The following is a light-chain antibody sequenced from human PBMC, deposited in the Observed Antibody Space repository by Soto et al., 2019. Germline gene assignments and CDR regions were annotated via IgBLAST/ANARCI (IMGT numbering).Light chain of an antibody. Sequence: QLVLTQPPSASGTPGQRVTISCSGGSSNIGTNAVNWYQQLSGTAPKLLIYNNNQRPSGVPDRFSGSKSGTSASLAISGLQSEDEADYYCAAWDDSLNGYVFGTGTKLTVL. J-gene: IGLJ1*01. CDR3: AAWDDSLNGYV. V-gene: IGLV1-44*01. CDR1: SSNIGTNA. CDR2: NNN.